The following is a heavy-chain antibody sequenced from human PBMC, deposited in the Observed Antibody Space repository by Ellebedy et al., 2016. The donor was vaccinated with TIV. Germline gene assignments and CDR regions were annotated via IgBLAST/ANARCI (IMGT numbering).Heavy chain of an antibody. CDR3: AREGGDYPYYYYAMDV. CDR1: GGFFSGYY. Sequence: MPSETLSLTCAVYGGFFSGYYWSWIRQPPGKGLEWIGEINHSGSTNYNPSLKSRVTISVDTSKNQFSLKLSSVTAADTAVYYCAREGGDYPYYYYAMDVWGQGTTVTVSS. J-gene: IGHJ6*02. CDR2: INHSGST. D-gene: IGHD4-17*01. V-gene: IGHV4-34*01.